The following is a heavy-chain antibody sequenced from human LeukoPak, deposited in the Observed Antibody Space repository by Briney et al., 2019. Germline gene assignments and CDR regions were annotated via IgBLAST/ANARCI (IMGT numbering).Heavy chain of an antibody. D-gene: IGHD2-15*01. CDR1: GFTFSSYA. CDR3: ARHRSGGSQDDAFDI. J-gene: IGHJ3*02. Sequence: PGGSLRLSCAASGFTFSSYAMNRVRQAPGRGLEWVSYIGPSGTAIYYADSVKGRFTISRDNARNSLFLQMNSLRAEDTAVYYCARHRSGGSQDDAFDIWGQGTMVTVSS. V-gene: IGHV3-48*01. CDR2: IGPSGTAI.